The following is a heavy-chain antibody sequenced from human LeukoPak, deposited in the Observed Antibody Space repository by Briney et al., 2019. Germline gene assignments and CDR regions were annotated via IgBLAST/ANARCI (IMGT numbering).Heavy chain of an antibody. J-gene: IGHJ4*02. D-gene: IGHD5-18*01. Sequence: KPSETLSLTCTVSVGSISSSSYYWGWIRRPRGKGLEWIGSIYYSGSTYYNPSLKSRVTISVDTSKNQFSLKLSSVTAADTAVYYCAGAAIAAFDYWGQGTLVTVSS. V-gene: IGHV4-39*01. CDR3: AGAAIAAFDY. CDR1: VGSISSSSYY. CDR2: IYYSGST.